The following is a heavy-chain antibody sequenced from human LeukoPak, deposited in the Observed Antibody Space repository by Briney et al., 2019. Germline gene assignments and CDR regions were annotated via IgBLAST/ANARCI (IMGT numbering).Heavy chain of an antibody. Sequence: QPGGSLRLPCAASGFTFSSYGMHWVRQAPGKGLEWVAVIWYDGSNKYYADSVKGRFTISRDNSKNTLYLQMNSLRAEDTAVYYCARDQYDILTGYYSTGLDYWGQGTLVTVSS. J-gene: IGHJ4*02. CDR3: ARDQYDILTGYYSTGLDY. CDR1: GFTFSSYG. CDR2: IWYDGSNK. D-gene: IGHD3-9*01. V-gene: IGHV3-33*01.